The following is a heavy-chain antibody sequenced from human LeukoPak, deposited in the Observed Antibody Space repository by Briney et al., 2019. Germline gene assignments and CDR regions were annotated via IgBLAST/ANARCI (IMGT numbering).Heavy chain of an antibody. J-gene: IGHJ4*02. CDR3: ARDWSPRSPFNYVDTAMAYYFDY. V-gene: IGHV4-30-2*01. CDR1: GGSISSGGYY. CDR2: IYHSGST. D-gene: IGHD5-18*01. Sequence: PSQTLSLTCTVSGGSISSGGYYWSWIRQPPGKGLEWIGYIYHSGSTYYNPSLKSRVTISVDTSKNQFSLKLSSVTAADTAVYYCARDWSPRSPFNYVDTAMAYYFDYWGQGTLVTVSS.